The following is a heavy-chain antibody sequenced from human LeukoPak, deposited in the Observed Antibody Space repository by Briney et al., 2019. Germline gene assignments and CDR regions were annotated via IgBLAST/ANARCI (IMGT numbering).Heavy chain of an antibody. CDR2: ISGSGGST. J-gene: IGHJ4*02. V-gene: IGHV3-23*01. CDR1: GFTFSSYA. Sequence: GGSLRLSCAASGFTFSSYAMRWVRQAPGKGLEWVSAISGSGGSTYYADSVKGRFTISRDNSKNTLYLQMNSLRAEDTAVYYCAIKAPRYYYDSSYPDYWGQGTLVTVSS. CDR3: AIKAPRYYYDSSYPDY. D-gene: IGHD3-22*01.